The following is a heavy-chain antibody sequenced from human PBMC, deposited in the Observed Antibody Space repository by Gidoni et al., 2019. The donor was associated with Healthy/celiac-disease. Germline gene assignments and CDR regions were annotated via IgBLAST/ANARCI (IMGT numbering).Heavy chain of an antibody. CDR1: GGSISSSSYY. CDR3: ARLRGWPELCAFDI. V-gene: IGHV4-39*01. D-gene: IGHD6-19*01. CDR2: IYYSGST. J-gene: IGHJ3*02. Sequence: QLQLQESGPGLVKPSETLSLTCTVSGGSISSSSYYWGWIRQPPGKGLEWIGSIYYSGSTYYNPSLKSRVTISVDTSKNQFSLKLSSVTAADTAVYYCARLRGWPELCAFDIWGQGTMVTVSS.